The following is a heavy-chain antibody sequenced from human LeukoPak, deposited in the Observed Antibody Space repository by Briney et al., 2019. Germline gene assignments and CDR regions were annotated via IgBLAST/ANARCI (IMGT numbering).Heavy chain of an antibody. V-gene: IGHV4-59*01. J-gene: IGHJ6*02. CDR2: IYDSGST. D-gene: IGHD4-17*01. CDR3: ARAGDFTLYYYYYYGMDA. CDR1: GGSISSYY. Sequence: PSETLSLTCTVSGGSISSYYWSWIRQPPGKGLEWIGYIYDSGSTNYNPSLKSRVTISVDTSKNQFSLKLSSVTAADTAVYYCARAGDFTLYYYYYYGMDAWGQGTTVTVSS.